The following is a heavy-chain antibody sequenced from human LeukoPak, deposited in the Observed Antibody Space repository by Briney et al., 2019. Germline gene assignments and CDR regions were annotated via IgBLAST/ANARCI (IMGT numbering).Heavy chain of an antibody. CDR2: IYYSGST. V-gene: IGHV4-39*02. D-gene: IGHD6-13*01. CDR1: GGSISSSYS. J-gene: IGHJ4*02. CDR3: AKDRRPNSYSSSWLDY. Sequence: SETLSLTCTVSGGSISSSYSWGWIRQPPGKGLEWIGNIYYSGSTYYNPSLKSRVTISVDTSKNQFSLKLSSVTAADTAVYYCAKDRRPNSYSSSWLDYWGQGTLITVSS.